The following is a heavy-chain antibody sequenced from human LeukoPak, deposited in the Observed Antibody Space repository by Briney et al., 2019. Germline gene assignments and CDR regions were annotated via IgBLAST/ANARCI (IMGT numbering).Heavy chain of an antibody. D-gene: IGHD2-2*01. V-gene: IGHV4-39*02. CDR1: GGSISSGSYY. CDR3: ARFPAHQPIDY. Sequence: SETLSLTCTVSGGSISSGSYYWSWIRQPAGMGLEWIGSIYYSGSTYYNPSLKSRVTMSVDTSKNHFSLKLNSVTAADTAVYFCARFPAHQPIDYWGQGTLVTVSS. J-gene: IGHJ4*02. CDR2: IYYSGST.